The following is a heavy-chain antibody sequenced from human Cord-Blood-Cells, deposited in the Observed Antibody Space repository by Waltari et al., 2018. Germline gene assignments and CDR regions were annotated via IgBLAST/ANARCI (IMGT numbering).Heavy chain of an antibody. Sequence: QVQLQQWGAGLLKPSETLSLTCAVYGGSFSGYYWSWIRQPPGKGLEWIGEINHSGSTNCNPSLKSRVTISVDASKNQFSLKLSSVTAADTAVYYCARVYSGSFLFDYWGQGTLVTVSS. J-gene: IGHJ4*02. V-gene: IGHV4-34*01. CDR1: GGSFSGYY. CDR2: INHSGST. D-gene: IGHD1-26*01. CDR3: ARVYSGSFLFDY.